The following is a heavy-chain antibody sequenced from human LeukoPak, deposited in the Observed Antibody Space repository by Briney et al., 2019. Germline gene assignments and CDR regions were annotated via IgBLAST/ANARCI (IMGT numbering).Heavy chain of an antibody. D-gene: IGHD1-14*01. CDR3: ADYRKPQGLDY. J-gene: IGHJ4*02. Sequence: PGGSLRLSCEVAEFPFSIDAMAWVRQAPGQGLEWVSAIDASGSDTYYTDSVKGRFTISRDNSKNTVYLQMNSLRVEDTAVYYCADYRKPQGLDYWGQGTLVTVSS. CDR1: EFPFSIDA. V-gene: IGHV3-23*01. CDR2: IDASGSDT.